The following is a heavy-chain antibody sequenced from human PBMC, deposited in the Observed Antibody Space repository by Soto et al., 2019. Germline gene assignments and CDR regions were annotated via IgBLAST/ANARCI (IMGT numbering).Heavy chain of an antibody. CDR2: IKIKGDRYTT. J-gene: IGHJ2*01. CDR1: GFTFSDYF. CDR3: TRENYWRFDL. Sequence: ELHLVESGGGLVHLGGSLRLSCAASGFTFSDYFMGWVRQAPGKGLEWVGRIKIKGDRYTTDYAASVKGRFIISRDDSMNSLHLQMNTLKTEDTAVYYCTRENYWRFDLWGRGTLVTVSS. V-gene: IGHV3-72*01.